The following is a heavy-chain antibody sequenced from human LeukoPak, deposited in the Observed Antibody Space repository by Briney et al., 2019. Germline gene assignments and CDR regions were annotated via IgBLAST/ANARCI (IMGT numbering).Heavy chain of an antibody. J-gene: IGHJ5*02. CDR1: GFSFSSYW. CDR3: ARVSIVVVPGSNWFDP. D-gene: IGHD2-2*01. V-gene: IGHV3-7*01. Sequence: EGSLRLSCAASGFSFSSYWMTWVPEAPGKGLEWMANIRPDGNEKYYVDSVKGRFTISRDNAKNSLYLQMNSLRAADTAIYYCARVSIVVVPGSNWFDPWGQGTLVTVSS. CDR2: IRPDGNEK.